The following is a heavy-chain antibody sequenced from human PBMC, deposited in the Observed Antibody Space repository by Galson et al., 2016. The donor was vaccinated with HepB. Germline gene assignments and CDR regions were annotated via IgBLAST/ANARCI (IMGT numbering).Heavy chain of an antibody. Sequence: SVKVSCKASGGIFSTFGISWVRQAPGQGLEWMGGIIPMFRTPTYAQKSQGRVTITADEGTRTAYMDLSSLRPEDTALDYCARVADYGDAYYYYAMDVWSPGTTVTVSS. CDR1: GGIFSTFG. J-gene: IGHJ6*02. CDR2: IIPMFRTP. CDR3: ARVADYGDAYYYYAMDV. V-gene: IGHV1-69*13. D-gene: IGHD4-17*01.